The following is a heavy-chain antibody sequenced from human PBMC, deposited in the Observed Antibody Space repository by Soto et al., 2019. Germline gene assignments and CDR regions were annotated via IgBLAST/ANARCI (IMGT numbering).Heavy chain of an antibody. CDR3: ARGNYGSGSNHYWYFDL. D-gene: IGHD3-10*01. J-gene: IGHJ2*01. CDR1: GFTFNTYN. V-gene: IGHV3-21*01. Sequence: EVQLVESGGGLVKPGGSLRLSCAASGFTFNTYNMNWVRQAPGKGLEWVSSISTSGTYVHYGDSVKGRFTISRDNAKNSLYLQMNSLGAEDTAVYYCARGNYGSGSNHYWYFDLWGRGTLVSVSS. CDR2: ISTSGTYV.